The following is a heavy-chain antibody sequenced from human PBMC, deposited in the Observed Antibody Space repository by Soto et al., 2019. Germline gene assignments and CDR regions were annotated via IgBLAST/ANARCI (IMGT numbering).Heavy chain of an antibody. J-gene: IGHJ5*02. CDR1: GGSISSGGYS. Sequence: SETLSLTCAVSGGSISSGGYSWSWIRQTPGKGLEWIGYISESGSTNYNKSLKSRVTISADRSKNHVSLRVTSVTAADTAIYYCARELRARFDPWGQGTLVTVSS. D-gene: IGHD3-3*01. CDR3: ARELRARFDP. V-gene: IGHV4-30-2*01. CDR2: ISESGST.